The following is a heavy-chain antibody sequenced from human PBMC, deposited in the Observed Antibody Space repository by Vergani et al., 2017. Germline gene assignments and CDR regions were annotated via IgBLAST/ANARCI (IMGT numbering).Heavy chain of an antibody. CDR3: ARPLGYMSSGWYALSFDY. CDR1: GGTFSSYA. D-gene: IGHD6-19*01. V-gene: IGHV1-69*06. CDR2: IIPIFGTA. Sequence: QVQLVQSGAEVKKPGSSVKVSCKASGGTFSSYAISWVRQAPGQGLEWMGGIIPIFGTANYAQKFQGRVTITADKSTSTAYMELRSLRSDDTAVYYCARPLGYMSSGWYALSFDYWGQGTLVTVSS. J-gene: IGHJ4*02.